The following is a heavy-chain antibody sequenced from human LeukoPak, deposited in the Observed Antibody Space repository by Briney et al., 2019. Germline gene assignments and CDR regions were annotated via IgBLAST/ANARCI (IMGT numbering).Heavy chain of an antibody. D-gene: IGHD6-19*01. J-gene: IGHJ4*02. V-gene: IGHV3-33*01. Sequence: GGSLRLSCAPSGFTFSSYGMHWVRQAPGKGLGWVAVIWYDGSNKYYPDSVKVRFTISRDNSKNTLYLQMNSLRAEDTAVYYCARDRPNGKAAVADSLDYWGQGTLVTVSS. CDR2: IWYDGSNK. CDR1: GFTFSSYG. CDR3: ARDRPNGKAAVADSLDY.